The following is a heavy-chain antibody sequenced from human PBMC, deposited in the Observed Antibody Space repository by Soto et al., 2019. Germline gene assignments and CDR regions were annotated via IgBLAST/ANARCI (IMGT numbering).Heavy chain of an antibody. CDR1: GGSISTYY. V-gene: IGHV4-59*01. Sequence: PSETLSLTCTVSGGSISTYYWNWIRQPPGKGLESIGYIYYSGSANYSPSLKSRVTISVDTSKNEFSLKLSSVTAADTAIYYCVRDDREHTTSQAPDHWGQGTLVTVSS. CDR2: IYYSGSA. J-gene: IGHJ4*02. CDR3: VRDDREHTTSQAPDH. D-gene: IGHD1-26*01.